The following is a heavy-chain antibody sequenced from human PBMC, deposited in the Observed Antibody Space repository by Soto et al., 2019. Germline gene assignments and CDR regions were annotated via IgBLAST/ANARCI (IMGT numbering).Heavy chain of an antibody. CDR3: ARDLLSSSWLTFDY. D-gene: IGHD6-13*01. CDR1: GYTITAHL. CDR2: INAKSGGT. J-gene: IGHJ4*02. Sequence: ASVKVSCKASGYTITAHLLHWVRQAPGQGLEWMGWINAKSGGTDYAQKFQGRVTVTRDTSASTAYMELSSLRSEDTAVYYCARDLLSSSWLTFDYWGQGTLVTVSS. V-gene: IGHV1-2*02.